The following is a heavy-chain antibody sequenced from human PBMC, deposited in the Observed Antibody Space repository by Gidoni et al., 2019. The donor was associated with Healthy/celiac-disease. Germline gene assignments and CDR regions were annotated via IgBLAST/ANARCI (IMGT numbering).Heavy chain of an antibody. J-gene: IGHJ5*02. Sequence: QAQLQESGPGLVKPSQTLSLTCTVSGGSISRGGYYWSWIRQHPGKGLEWIGYIYYSGSTYYNPSLKSRVTISVDTSKNQFSLKLSSVTAADTAVYYCATSIAARLYWFDPWGQGTLVTVSS. CDR3: ATSIAARLYWFDP. CDR1: GGSISRGGYY. CDR2: IYYSGST. V-gene: IGHV4-31*03. D-gene: IGHD6-6*01.